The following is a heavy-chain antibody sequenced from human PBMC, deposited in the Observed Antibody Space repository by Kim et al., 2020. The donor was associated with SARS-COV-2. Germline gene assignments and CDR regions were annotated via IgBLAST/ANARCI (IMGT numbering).Heavy chain of an antibody. V-gene: IGHV3-30*04. D-gene: IGHD6-19*01. Sequence: GGSLRLSCAASGFTFSSYAMHWVRQAPGKGLEWVAVISYDGSNKYYADSVKGRFTISRDNSKNTLYLQMNSLRAEDTAVYYCARTVAPNYYYYGMDVWGQGTTVTVSS. J-gene: IGHJ6*02. CDR3: ARTVAPNYYYYGMDV. CDR2: ISYDGSNK. CDR1: GFTFSSYA.